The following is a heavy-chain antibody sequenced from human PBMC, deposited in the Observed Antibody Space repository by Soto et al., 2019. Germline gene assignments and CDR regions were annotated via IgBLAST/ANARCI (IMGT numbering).Heavy chain of an antibody. CDR3: ATAASRAGTNTFDY. V-gene: IGHV1-24*01. CDR1: GYTLTELS. D-gene: IGHD6-19*01. J-gene: IGHJ4*02. Sequence: ASVKVSCKVSGYTLTELSMHWVRQAPGKGLEWMGGFDPEDGETIYAQKFQGRVTMTEDTSTDTAYMELSSLRSEDTAVYYCATAASRAGTNTFDYWGQGTLVTVSS. CDR2: FDPEDGET.